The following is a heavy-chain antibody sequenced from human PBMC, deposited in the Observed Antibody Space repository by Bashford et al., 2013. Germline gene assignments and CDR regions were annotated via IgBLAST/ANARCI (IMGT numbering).Heavy chain of an antibody. CDR2: IYYSGTT. J-gene: IGHJ5*02. CDR3: ARGSVRSSNWYLNYFDP. Sequence: SETLSLTCTVSGDSIDSDGYYWTWIRQHPEKGLEWIGYIYYSGTTEYNPSLKSRVTISLDTSKNQFSLRLKSVTAADTALYFCARGSVRSSNWYLNYFDPWGQGTLVTVSS. D-gene: IGHD1-20*01. CDR1: GDSIDSDGYY. V-gene: IGHV4-31*03.